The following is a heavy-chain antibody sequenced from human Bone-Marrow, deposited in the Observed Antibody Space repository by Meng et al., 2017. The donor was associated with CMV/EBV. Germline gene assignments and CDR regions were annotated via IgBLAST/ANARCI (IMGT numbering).Heavy chain of an antibody. Sequence: GESLKISCAASGFTFSSYGMHWVRQAPGKGLEWVAFIRYDGSNKYYADSVKGRFTISRDNSKNTLYLQMNSLRAEDTAVYYCARSIVVVVAANDYWGQGTLVTVSS. CDR1: GFTFSSYG. CDR3: ARSIVVVVAANDY. V-gene: IGHV3-30*02. D-gene: IGHD2-15*01. CDR2: IRYDGSNK. J-gene: IGHJ4*02.